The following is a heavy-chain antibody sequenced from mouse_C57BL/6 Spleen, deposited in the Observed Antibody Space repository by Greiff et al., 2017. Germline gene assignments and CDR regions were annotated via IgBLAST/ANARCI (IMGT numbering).Heavy chain of an antibody. CDR3: ARWSPYYFDY. CDR1: GYTFTSYW. J-gene: IGHJ2*01. V-gene: IGHV1-52*01. Sequence: QVQLQQPGAELVRPGSSVKLSCKASGYTFTSYWMHWVKQRPIQGLEWIGNIDPSDSETHYNQKFKDKATLTVDKSSSTAYMQRSSLTSEDSAVYYSARWSPYYFDYWGKGTTLTVSS. CDR2: IDPSDSET.